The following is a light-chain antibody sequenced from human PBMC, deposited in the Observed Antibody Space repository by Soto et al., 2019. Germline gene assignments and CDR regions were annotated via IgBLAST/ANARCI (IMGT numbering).Light chain of an antibody. V-gene: IGLV2-14*01. Sequence: QSVLTRPASVSGSPGQSITISCTGTSRNVGGYNYVSWYQQPPGNAPKPIIYDVINPPSGFSNRLSGSKPGNGPSMLVSGPQAQDEADYYCGSCTSSSSYVFGSGTK. CDR1: SRNVGGYNY. CDR2: DVI. CDR3: GSCTSSSSYV. J-gene: IGLJ1*01.